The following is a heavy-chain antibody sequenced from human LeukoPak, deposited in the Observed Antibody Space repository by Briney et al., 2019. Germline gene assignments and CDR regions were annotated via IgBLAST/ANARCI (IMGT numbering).Heavy chain of an antibody. Sequence: SSETLSLTCTVSGGSISTCYWTWIRQPPGKGLEWIGYIDYSGSTNYNPSLKSRVTISLDMSKNQFSLNLTSVTAADTAVYYCARRSGSYQITNWFDPWGQGTLVTVSS. J-gene: IGHJ5*02. V-gene: IGHV4-59*08. CDR3: ARRSGSYQITNWFDP. D-gene: IGHD3-10*01. CDR2: IDYSGST. CDR1: GGSISTCY.